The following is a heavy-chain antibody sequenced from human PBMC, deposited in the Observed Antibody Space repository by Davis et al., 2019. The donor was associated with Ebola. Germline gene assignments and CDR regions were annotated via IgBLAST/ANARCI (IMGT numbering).Heavy chain of an antibody. J-gene: IGHJ5*02. CDR1: GFTFSSYS. Sequence: GGSLRLSCAASGFTFSSYSMNWVRQAPGKGLEWVSSISSSSSYIYYADSVKGRFTISRDNSKNSLYLQMNSLRTEDTALYYCAKDKVGSSWYGGFSWFDPWGQGTLVTVSS. CDR2: ISSSSSYI. V-gene: IGHV3-21*04. CDR3: AKDKVGSSWYGGFSWFDP. D-gene: IGHD6-13*01.